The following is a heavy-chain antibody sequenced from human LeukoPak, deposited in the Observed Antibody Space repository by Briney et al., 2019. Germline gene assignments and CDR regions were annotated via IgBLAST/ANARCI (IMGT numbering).Heavy chain of an antibody. V-gene: IGHV3-7*01. J-gene: IGHJ5*02. Sequence: GGSLRLSCAASGFTFSSYWMSWVRQAPGKGLEWVANIKQDGSEKYYVDSVKGRFTISRDNAKNSLYLQMNSLRAEDTAVYYCAREDCSGGSCYYDENWFDPWGQGNLVTVSS. CDR1: GFTFSSYW. CDR3: AREDCSGGSCYYDENWFDP. D-gene: IGHD2-15*01. CDR2: IKQDGSEK.